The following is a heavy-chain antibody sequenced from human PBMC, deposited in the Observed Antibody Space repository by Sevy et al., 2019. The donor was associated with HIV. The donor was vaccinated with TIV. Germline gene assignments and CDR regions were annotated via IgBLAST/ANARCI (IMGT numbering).Heavy chain of an antibody. CDR3: ASGAYYYASRSQNFDY. CDR1: GFTFSSYG. V-gene: IGHV3-33*01. CDR2: IWYDGTNK. Sequence: GGSLRLSCAASGFTFSSYGMHWVRQAPGKGLEWVALIWYDGTNKYYADSVKGRFTISRDNSKNTLYLQMNSLRAEATAVYYCASGAYYYASRSQNFDYWGPGTLVTVSS. D-gene: IGHD3-10*01. J-gene: IGHJ4*02.